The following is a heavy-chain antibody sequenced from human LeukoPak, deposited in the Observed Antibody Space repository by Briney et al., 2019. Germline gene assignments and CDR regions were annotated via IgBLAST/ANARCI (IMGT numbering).Heavy chain of an antibody. CDR1: GFTFNSYT. D-gene: IGHD2-8*01. V-gene: IGHV3-23*01. CDR3: ARGAYCTNGVCSNWFDP. CDR2: ISGSGGST. Sequence: GGSLRLSCAASGFTFNSYTMSWIRQSPGKGLEWVSAISGSGGSTYHADSVRGRFTISRDSSRNTLYLQMNSLRAEDTAVCYCARGAYCTNGVCSNWFDPWGQGTLVTVSS. J-gene: IGHJ5*02.